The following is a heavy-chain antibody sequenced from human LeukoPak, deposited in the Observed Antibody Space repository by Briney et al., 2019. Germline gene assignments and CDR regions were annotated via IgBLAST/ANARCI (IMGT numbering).Heavy chain of an antibody. CDR3: ARGGYQLLQNAFDI. D-gene: IGHD6-6*01. CDR2: IKQDGSEK. V-gene: IGHV3-7*01. Sequence: TGGSLRLSCAASGFTFSSYWMSWVRQAPGKGLEWVANIKQDGSEKYYVDSVKGRFTISRDNAKNSLYLQMNSLRAEDTAVYYCARGGYQLLQNAFDIWGQGTMVTVSS. CDR1: GFTFSSYW. J-gene: IGHJ3*02.